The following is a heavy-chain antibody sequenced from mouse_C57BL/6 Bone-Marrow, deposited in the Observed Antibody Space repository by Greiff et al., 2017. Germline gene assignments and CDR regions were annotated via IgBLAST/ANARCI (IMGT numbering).Heavy chain of an antibody. CDR2: ISYDGSN. Sequence: VQLQQSGPGLVKPSQSLSLTCSVTGYSITSGYYWNWIRQFPGNKLEWMGYISYDGSNNYNPSLKNRISITRDTSKNQFFLKLNSVTTEDTATYYCARGNYGSRRYFDVWGTGTTVTVSS. D-gene: IGHD1-1*01. CDR1: GYSITSGYY. V-gene: IGHV3-6*01. J-gene: IGHJ1*03. CDR3: ARGNYGSRRYFDV.